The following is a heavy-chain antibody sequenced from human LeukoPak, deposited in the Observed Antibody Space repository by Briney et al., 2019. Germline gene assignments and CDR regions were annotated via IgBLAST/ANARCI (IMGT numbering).Heavy chain of an antibody. CDR3: ARGAVAATFFDY. V-gene: IGHV1-2*02. CDR1: GYTFTGYY. CDR2: INPNSGGT. Sequence: ASVKVSCKASGYTFTGYYMHWVRQAPGQGLEWMGWINPNSGGTNYAQKFQGRVTMTRDTSLSTAYMELSRLRSDDTAVYYCARGAVAATFFDYWGQGTLVTVCS. J-gene: IGHJ4*02. D-gene: IGHD6-19*01.